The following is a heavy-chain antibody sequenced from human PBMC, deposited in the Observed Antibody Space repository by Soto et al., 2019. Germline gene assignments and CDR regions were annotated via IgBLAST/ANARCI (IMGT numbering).Heavy chain of an antibody. J-gene: IGHJ6*02. V-gene: IGHV1-69*13. CDR2: IIPIFGTA. CDR1: GGTFSSYA. D-gene: IGHD3-3*01. CDR3: AREGTIFGVVIIRYYGMDV. Sequence: RASVKVSCKASGGTFSSYAISWVRQAPGQGLEWMGGIIPIFGTANYAQKFQGRVTITADESTSTAYMELSSLRSEDTAVYYCAREGTIFGVVIIRYYGMDVWGQGTTVTVSS.